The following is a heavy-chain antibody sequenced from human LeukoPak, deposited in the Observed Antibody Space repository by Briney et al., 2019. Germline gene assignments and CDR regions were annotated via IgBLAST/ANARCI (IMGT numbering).Heavy chain of an antibody. CDR3: ARGDILTGYYGNWYFDL. V-gene: IGHV4-34*01. D-gene: IGHD3-9*01. J-gene: IGHJ2*01. CDR1: GGSFSDYY. Sequence: SETLSLTCAVYGGSFSDYYWSWIRQPPGKGLEWIGEINHSGSTNYNPSLKSRVTISIDPSKNQFSLKLSSVTAADTAVYYCARGDILTGYYGNWYFDLWGRGTPVTVSS. CDR2: INHSGST.